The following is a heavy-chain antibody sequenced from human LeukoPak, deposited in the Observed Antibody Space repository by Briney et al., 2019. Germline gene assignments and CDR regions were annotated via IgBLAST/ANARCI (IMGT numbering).Heavy chain of an antibody. J-gene: IGHJ4*02. CDR1: GYTFTSYG. V-gene: IGHV1-18*01. CDR3: ATYYDYIWGSYRQPNTAFDY. CDR2: ISAYNGNT. Sequence: VASVKVSCKASGYTFTSYGISWVRQAPGQGLEWMGWISAYNGNTNYAQKPQGRVTMTTDTSTSTAYMELRSLRSDDTAVYYCATYYDYIWGSYRQPNTAFDYWGQGTLVTVSS. D-gene: IGHD3-16*02.